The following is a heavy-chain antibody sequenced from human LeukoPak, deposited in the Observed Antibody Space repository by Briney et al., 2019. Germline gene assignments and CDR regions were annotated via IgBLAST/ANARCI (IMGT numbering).Heavy chain of an antibody. Sequence: GAPVKVSCKASGYTFTSYAMHWVRQAPGQRLEWMGWINAGNGNTKYSQKFQGRVTITRDTSASTAYMELSSLRSEDTAVYYCARGLRDGYNYIHYWGQGTLVTVSS. CDR2: INAGNGNT. CDR1: GYTFTSYA. J-gene: IGHJ4*02. D-gene: IGHD5-24*01. V-gene: IGHV1-3*01. CDR3: ARGLRDGYNYIHY.